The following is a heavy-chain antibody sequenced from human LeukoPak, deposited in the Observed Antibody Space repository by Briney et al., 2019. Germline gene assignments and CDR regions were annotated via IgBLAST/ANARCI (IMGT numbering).Heavy chain of an antibody. V-gene: IGHV3-23*01. D-gene: IGHD1-20*01. CDR2: ISGSGGST. Sequence: GGSLRLSCAASGFTFSSYAMSWVRQAPGKGLEWVSAISGSGGSTYYADSVKGRFTISRDNSKNTLYLQMNSLRAEDTAVYYCAKLATIITGTSDSGRYYFDYWGQGTLVTVSS. J-gene: IGHJ4*02. CDR1: GFTFSSYA. CDR3: AKLATIITGTSDSGRYYFDY.